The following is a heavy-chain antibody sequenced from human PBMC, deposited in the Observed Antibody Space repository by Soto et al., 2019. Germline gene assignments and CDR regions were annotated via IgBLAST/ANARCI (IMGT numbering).Heavy chain of an antibody. CDR3: ARDTAMALPDA. V-gene: IGHV1-18*01. J-gene: IGHJ4*02. D-gene: IGHD5-18*01. Sequence: QVQLVQSGTAVKKPGASVKVSCKASGYTFTSYAISWVRQAPGQGLEWMGWINPYNGNTNYAQKLQGRVTMTTDTSTSTAYMELRSLRSDDTAVYYCARDTAMALPDAWGQGTLVIVSS. CDR1: GYTFTSYA. CDR2: INPYNGNT.